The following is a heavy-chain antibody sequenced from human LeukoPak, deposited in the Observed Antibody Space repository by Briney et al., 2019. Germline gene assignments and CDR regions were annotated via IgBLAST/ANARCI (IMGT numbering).Heavy chain of an antibody. CDR1: GYTFIRYY. Sequence: GASVKVSCTASGYTFIRYYIHWVRQAPGQGLEWMGIINPSGRSTNYAQKFQGRVTMTSDTSTSTVYMELSSLRSEDTAVYYCARDREWERPDYFDYWGQGTLVTVSS. V-gene: IGHV1-46*01. D-gene: IGHD1-26*01. CDR3: ARDREWERPDYFDY. CDR2: INPSGRST. J-gene: IGHJ4*02.